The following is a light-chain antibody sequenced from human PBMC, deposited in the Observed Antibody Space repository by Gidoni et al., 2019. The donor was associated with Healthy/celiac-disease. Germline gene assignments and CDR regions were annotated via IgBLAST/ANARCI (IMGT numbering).Light chain of an antibody. J-gene: IGKJ2*01. CDR1: QSISSY. Sequence: DIQMTQSPSSLSASVGDSVTITCRASQSISSYLNWYQQKPGKAPKLLIYAASSLQSGVPSRFSGSGSETDFTLTISSLQPEEFATYYCQQSNSTLYTFGQGTKLEIK. V-gene: IGKV1-39*01. CDR2: AAS. CDR3: QQSNSTLYT.